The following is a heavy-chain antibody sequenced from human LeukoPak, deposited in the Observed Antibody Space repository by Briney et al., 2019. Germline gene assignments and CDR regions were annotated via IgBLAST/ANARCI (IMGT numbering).Heavy chain of an antibody. V-gene: IGHV3-30*02. Sequence: PGGSLRLSCAASGFTFSSYGMHWVRQAPGRGLEWVAFIRSDGSNKYYADSVKGRFTISRDNSKNTLYLQMNSLRAEDTAVYYCAKGVATPIDYWGQGTLVTVSS. CDR2: IRSDGSNK. J-gene: IGHJ4*02. CDR1: GFTFSSYG. D-gene: IGHD5-12*01. CDR3: AKGVATPIDY.